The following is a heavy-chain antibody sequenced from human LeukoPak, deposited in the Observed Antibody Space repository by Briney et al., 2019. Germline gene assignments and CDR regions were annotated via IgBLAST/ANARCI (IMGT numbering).Heavy chain of an antibody. CDR1: GYSMNNYY. CDR3: ASGDPEYYFDY. J-gene: IGHJ4*02. CDR2: VYHDGDT. V-gene: IGHV4-38-2*02. D-gene: IGHD2-21*02. Sequence: SETLSLTCTVSGYSMNNYYWGWIRQPPGKGLEWIGSVYHDGDTFYNPSLKGRVTLSVDTSRHQFSLKLKSPSAADTAVYYCASGDPEYYFDYWGQGTLVTVTS.